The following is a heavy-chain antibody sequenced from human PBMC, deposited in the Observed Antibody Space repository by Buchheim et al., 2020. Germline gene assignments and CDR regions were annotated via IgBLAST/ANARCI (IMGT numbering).Heavy chain of an antibody. Sequence: QVQLVQSGAEVKKPGASVKVSCKASGDTFTSYYMHWVRQAPGQGLEWMGGIIPIFGTANYAQKFQGRVTITADKSTSTAYMELSSLRSEDTAVYYCARSRSITMVRGARWFDPWGQGTL. CDR1: GDTFTSYY. CDR2: IIPIFGTA. CDR3: ARSRSITMVRGARWFDP. J-gene: IGHJ5*02. D-gene: IGHD3-10*01. V-gene: IGHV1-69*06.